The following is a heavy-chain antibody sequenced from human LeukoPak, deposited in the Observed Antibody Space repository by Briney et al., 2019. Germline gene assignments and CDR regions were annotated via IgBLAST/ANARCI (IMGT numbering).Heavy chain of an antibody. J-gene: IGHJ3*02. CDR2: INHSGST. CDR1: GGSFSGYY. CDR3: ALAVAGTRDAFGI. D-gene: IGHD6-19*01. V-gene: IGHV4-34*01. Sequence: KPSETLSLTCAVYGGSFSGYYWSWIRQPPGKGLEWIGEINHSGSTNYNPSLKSRVTISVDTSKNQFSLKLSSVTAADTAVYYCALAVAGTRDAFGIWGQGTMVTVSS.